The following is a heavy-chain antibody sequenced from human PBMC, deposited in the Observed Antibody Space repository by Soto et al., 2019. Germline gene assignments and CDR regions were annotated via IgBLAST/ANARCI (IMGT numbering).Heavy chain of an antibody. CDR2: IIGSGDSA. CDR1: GFSFNSYS. V-gene: IGHV3-23*01. J-gene: IGHJ1*01. CDR3: AKDRGTTTVTFDAFQH. D-gene: IGHD4-17*01. Sequence: EVQLLESGGGLEQPGGSLRLSCAASGFSFNSYSMSWVRQAPGKGLEWVAGIIGSGDSAYYADSVKGRFTISRDNSKNTLYLQMNSLSAGDTAIYYCAKDRGTTTVTFDAFQHWGQGTLVAVSS.